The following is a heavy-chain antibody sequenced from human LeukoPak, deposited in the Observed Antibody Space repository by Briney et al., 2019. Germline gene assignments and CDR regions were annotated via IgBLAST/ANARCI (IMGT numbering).Heavy chain of an antibody. D-gene: IGHD3-22*01. V-gene: IGHV3-30*18. CDR1: GFTFSSYG. CDR2: ISYDGSNK. CDR3: AKDRITMIVVVPFYGMDV. Sequence: GGSLRLSCAASGFTFSSYGVHWVRQAPGKGLEWVAVISYDGSNKYYADSVKGRFTISRDNSKNTVYLQMDSLRDEDTAVYYCAKDRITMIVVVPFYGMDVWGQGTTVTVSS. J-gene: IGHJ6*02.